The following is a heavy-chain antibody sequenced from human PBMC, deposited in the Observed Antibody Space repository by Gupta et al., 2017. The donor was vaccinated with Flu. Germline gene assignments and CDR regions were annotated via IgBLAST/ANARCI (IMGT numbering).Heavy chain of an antibody. CDR2: ISWNSDTI. Sequence: EVQLVESRGGLVQPGWSIRLSCAASGITCDDYAMHLVRQAPGKGLEGGSGISWNSDTIGYADSVKGRFTLSRDTAKNSVYLQMNRLRPEDTALYYCVKDRGYTWDAIDFWGQGTMVTVSS. CDR1: GITCDDYA. CDR3: VKDRGYTWDAIDF. J-gene: IGHJ3*01. D-gene: IGHD6-13*01. V-gene: IGHV3-9*01.